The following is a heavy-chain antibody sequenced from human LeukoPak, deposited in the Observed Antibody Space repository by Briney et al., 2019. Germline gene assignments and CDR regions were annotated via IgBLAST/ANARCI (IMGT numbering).Heavy chain of an antibody. Sequence: SETLSLTCTVSGGSISSYYWSWIRQPPGKGLEWIGYIYYSGSTNYNPSLKSRVTISVDTSKNQFSLKLSSVTAADTAVYYCARTGCSSTSCYHNNWFDPWGQGTLVTVSS. J-gene: IGHJ5*02. CDR3: ARTGCSSTSCYHNNWFDP. CDR2: IYYSGST. D-gene: IGHD2-2*01. V-gene: IGHV4-59*01. CDR1: GGSISSYY.